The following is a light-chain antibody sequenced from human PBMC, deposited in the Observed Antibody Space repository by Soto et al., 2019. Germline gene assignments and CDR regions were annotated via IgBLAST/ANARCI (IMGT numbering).Light chain of an antibody. Sequence: IQMTQSPSFLSASVGDRVTITCRASQSIGKHLNWYQQKPGKAPKFLIYGASTLQSGVPSRFSGSGSGTDFTLTVNSLQPEDFATYYCQQSYSSPTTFGQGTRLEIK. V-gene: IGKV1-39*01. CDR2: GAS. J-gene: IGKJ5*01. CDR1: QSIGKH. CDR3: QQSYSSPTT.